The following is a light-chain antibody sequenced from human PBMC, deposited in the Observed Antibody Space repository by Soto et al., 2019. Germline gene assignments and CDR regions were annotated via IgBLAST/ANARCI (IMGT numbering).Light chain of an antibody. CDR2: DDS. Sequence: SYELTQPPSVSVAPGQTARVTCGGSNIETKTVHWYQQKPGQAPVLVVYDDSARPSGIPERFSGSNSGNTATLTISRVEAGDEADYYCQVWDSSSDPVVFGGGTKVTVL. CDR1: NIETKT. V-gene: IGLV3-21*02. CDR3: QVWDSSSDPVV. J-gene: IGLJ2*01.